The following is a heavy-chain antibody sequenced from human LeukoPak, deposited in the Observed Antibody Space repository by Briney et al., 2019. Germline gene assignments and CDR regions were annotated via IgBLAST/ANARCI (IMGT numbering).Heavy chain of an antibody. D-gene: IGHD5-18*01. CDR3: AKVHTAMLYYYYYMDV. CDR1: GSTFSSYW. CDR2: ISGSGGST. Sequence: PGGSLGLSCAASGSTFSSYWMSWVRQAPGKGLEWVSAISGSGGSTYYADSVKGRFTISRDNSKNTLYLQMNSLRAEDTAVYYCAKVHTAMLYYYYYMDVWGKGTTVTVSS. J-gene: IGHJ6*03. V-gene: IGHV3-23*01.